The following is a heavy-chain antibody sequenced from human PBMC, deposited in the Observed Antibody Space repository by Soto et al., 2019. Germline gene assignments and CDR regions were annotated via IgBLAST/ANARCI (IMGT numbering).Heavy chain of an antibody. D-gene: IGHD3-22*01. J-gene: IGHJ4*02. CDR3: ARIYDSSGYVDY. Sequence: SETLSLTCTVSGGFIRGSDYYWGWIRQPPGKGLEWIGNIYFRGTTYYNPSLKGRGTISVDTSKNQFSLKLSSVTAADTAVYYCARIYDSSGYVDYWGQGTLVTVSS. V-gene: IGHV4-30-4*08. CDR1: GGFIRGSDYY. CDR2: IYFRGTT.